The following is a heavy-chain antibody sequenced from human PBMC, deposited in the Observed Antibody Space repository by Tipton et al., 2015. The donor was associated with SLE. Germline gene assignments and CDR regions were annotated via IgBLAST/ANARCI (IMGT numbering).Heavy chain of an antibody. Sequence: LRLSCTVSGGSISPFYWSWIRQPPGKGLEWIGYIYYSGSTNYNPSLKSRVTISVDTSKNQFSLKLSSVTAADTAVYYCARGRYSSSSVYYYYYMDVWGKGTTVTVSS. V-gene: IGHV4-59*01. CDR1: GGSISPFY. CDR2: IYYSGST. CDR3: ARGRYSSSSVYYYYYMDV. D-gene: IGHD6-6*01. J-gene: IGHJ6*03.